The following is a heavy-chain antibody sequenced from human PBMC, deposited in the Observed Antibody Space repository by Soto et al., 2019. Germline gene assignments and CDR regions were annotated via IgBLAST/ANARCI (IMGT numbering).Heavy chain of an antibody. CDR3: ARILTATGGHFDS. J-gene: IGHJ4*02. CDR2: IFWDDDK. Sequence: QITLKESGPTLVKPTQTLTLTCSFSGFSRTTSGVGVGWVRQSPEKTLEWLALIFWDDDKRYSPSLRSRLTIAKDTSKNQVVLTLTNVEPVDTATYYCARILTATGGHFDSLGQGALVTVPS. V-gene: IGHV2-5*02. D-gene: IGHD2-8*02. CDR1: GFSRTTSGVG.